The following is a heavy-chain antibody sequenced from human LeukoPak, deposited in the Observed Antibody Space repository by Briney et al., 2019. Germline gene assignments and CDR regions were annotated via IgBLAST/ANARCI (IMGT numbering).Heavy chain of an antibody. CDR3: AREGDIHYRGGFDP. CDR1: GYTFTIYA. D-gene: IGHD2-15*01. J-gene: IGHJ5*02. Sequence: ASVTVSFTGSGYTFTIYAMHWVRQAPGQRRERMGWINAGNGNTKYSQDFQGRVTITRNTYASTAYMELSSMRSEDMAVYYCAREGDIHYRGGFDPWGQGTLVTVSS. V-gene: IGHV1-3*03. CDR2: INAGNGNT.